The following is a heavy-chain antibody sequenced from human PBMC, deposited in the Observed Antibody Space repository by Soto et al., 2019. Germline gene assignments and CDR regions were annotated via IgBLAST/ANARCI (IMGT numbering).Heavy chain of an antibody. V-gene: IGHV4-34*01. Sequence: ETLSLTCTVSGASISGYYWAWIRQPPGKGLEWIGEIDHSGSTNYSPSLKSRVTMSIDTSKSQVSLQLTSLTAADTATYFCARSSWFQSLRAALGYWGQGSLVTVSS. J-gene: IGHJ4*02. CDR2: IDHSGST. CDR1: GASISGYY. D-gene: IGHD3-10*01. CDR3: ARSSWFQSLRAALGY.